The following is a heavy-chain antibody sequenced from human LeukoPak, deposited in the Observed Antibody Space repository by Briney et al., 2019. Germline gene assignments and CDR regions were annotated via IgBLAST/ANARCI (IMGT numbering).Heavy chain of an antibody. D-gene: IGHD1-26*01. CDR2: MNPENGDA. Sequence: ASVKVSCKACGYTFSSYDINWVRQATGQGLEWMGRMNPENGDAQYAQRFQGRVTMTRDTSISTAYMELSSLRSEDTALYYCARGVRGSFPSNWFYPWGQGTQVTVSS. CDR1: GYTFSSYD. J-gene: IGHJ5*02. CDR3: ARGVRGSFPSNWFYP. V-gene: IGHV1-8*01.